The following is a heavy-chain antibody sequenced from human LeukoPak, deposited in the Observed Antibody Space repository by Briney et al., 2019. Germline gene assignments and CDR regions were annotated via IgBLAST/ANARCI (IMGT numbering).Heavy chain of an antibody. CDR3: ARDRMGATANT. J-gene: IGHJ5*02. V-gene: IGHV3-48*01. D-gene: IGHD1-26*01. CDR1: GFTFSSYS. Sequence: GVSLRLSCAASGFTFSSYSMNWVRQAPGKGLEWVSYISSSSSTIYYADSVKGRFTISRDNAKNSLYLQMNSLRAEDTAVYYCARDRMGATANTWGQGTLVTVSS. CDR2: ISSSSSTI.